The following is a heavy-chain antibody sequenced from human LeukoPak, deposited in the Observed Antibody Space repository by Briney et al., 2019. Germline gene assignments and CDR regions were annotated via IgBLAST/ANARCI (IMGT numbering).Heavy chain of an antibody. CDR3: ARTLLPDTKGAFDI. J-gene: IGHJ3*02. D-gene: IGHD3-22*01. Sequence: PSQTLSLTCTVSGDSINSGSYYWSWIRQPAEKGLEWIGRISSSGSTNYNPSLKSRVTMSVDTSKNQFSLNLNSVTAADTAVYYCARTLLPDTKGAFDIWGQGTMVTVSS. CDR2: ISSSGST. CDR1: GDSINSGSYY. V-gene: IGHV4-61*02.